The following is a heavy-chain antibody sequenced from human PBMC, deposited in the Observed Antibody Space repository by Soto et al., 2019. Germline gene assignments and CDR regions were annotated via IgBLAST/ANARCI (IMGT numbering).Heavy chain of an antibody. D-gene: IGHD1-26*01. CDR2: IYYSGNT. V-gene: IGHV4-59*01. CDR1: GDSISKYY. CDR3: AGAKRGSPYGPEYAWFDP. J-gene: IGHJ5*02. Sequence: SETLSLTCTVSGDSISKYYWNWIRQPPGKGLEWIGYIYYSGNTDYNPSLKSRVTISVDTSKNQFSLKLSSVTAADTAVYYCAGAKRGSPYGPEYAWFDPWGQGTLVTVSS.